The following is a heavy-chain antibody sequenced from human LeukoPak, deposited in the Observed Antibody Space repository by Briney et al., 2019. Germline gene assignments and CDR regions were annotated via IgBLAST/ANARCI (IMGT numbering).Heavy chain of an antibody. J-gene: IGHJ3*01. Sequence: SETLSLTCTVSGGSISSGDYYWSWIRQPPGKGLEWIGYIYYSWSTYYDPSLKSRVTISVDTSKNQFSLKLSSVTAADTAVYYCARGAEYNWNYVSWGQGTMVTVSS. CDR3: ARGAEYNWNYVS. V-gene: IGHV4-30-4*08. CDR2: IYYSWST. D-gene: IGHD1-7*01. CDR1: GGSISSGDYY.